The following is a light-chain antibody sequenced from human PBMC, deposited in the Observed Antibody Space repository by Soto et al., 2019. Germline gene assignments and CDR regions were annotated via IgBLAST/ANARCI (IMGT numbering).Light chain of an antibody. Sequence: QSVLTQPPSVSGAPGQRVTISCIGSSSNIGAGYDVHWYQQLPGTAPKLLIYVNSNRPSGVPDRFSGSKSGTSASLAITGLQAVDEADYYCQSYDNSLSGSGVFGTGTKVTVL. CDR3: QSYDNSLSGSGV. CDR1: SSNIGAGYD. J-gene: IGLJ1*01. V-gene: IGLV1-40*01. CDR2: VNS.